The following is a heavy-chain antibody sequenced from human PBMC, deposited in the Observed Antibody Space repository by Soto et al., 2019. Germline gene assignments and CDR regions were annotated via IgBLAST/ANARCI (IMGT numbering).Heavy chain of an antibody. CDR2: IWYDGNNK. CDR1: GFTFSNFG. V-gene: IGHV3-33*01. CDR3: ARDGGGPTRTKTVASDF. J-gene: IGHJ4*02. D-gene: IGHD3-16*01. Sequence: QVQLVESGGGVVQPGRSLRLSCAASGFTFSNFGIHWVRQAPGKGLEWVAVIWYDGNNKYFADSVKGRFTISRDNSDNTVYLQMNGMRAEDTAVYFCARDGGGPTRTKTVASDFWGQGTLVTVSS.